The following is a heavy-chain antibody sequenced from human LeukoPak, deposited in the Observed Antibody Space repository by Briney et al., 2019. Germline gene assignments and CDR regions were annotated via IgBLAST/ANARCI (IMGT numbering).Heavy chain of an antibody. J-gene: IGHJ4*02. CDR2: INPAAGGA. CDR1: GYVFTDFY. Sequence: ASVKVSCKASGYVFTDFYIHWVRQAPGRGVEWMGLINPAAGGASSAQQYQDRLTMTRDTSTNTVYMELSSLTSGDTALYFCARGFSYGVTRFDNWGQGTLVTVSS. V-gene: IGHV1-46*01. CDR3: ARGFSYGVTRFDN. D-gene: IGHD5-18*01.